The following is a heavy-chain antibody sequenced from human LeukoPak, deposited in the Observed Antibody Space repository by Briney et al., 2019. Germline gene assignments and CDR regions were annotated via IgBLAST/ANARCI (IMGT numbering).Heavy chain of an antibody. CDR3: AKQRTMIVVVQPFDH. D-gene: IGHD3-22*01. Sequence: PGGSLRLSCAASGFTFSSYAMSWVRQTPGKGLEWVSAISGSGGSTYYADSVKGRFTISRDNSKNTLYLQMNSLRAEDTAVYYCAKQRTMIVVVQPFDHWGQGTLVTVSS. CDR2: ISGSGGST. CDR1: GFTFSSYA. V-gene: IGHV3-23*01. J-gene: IGHJ4*02.